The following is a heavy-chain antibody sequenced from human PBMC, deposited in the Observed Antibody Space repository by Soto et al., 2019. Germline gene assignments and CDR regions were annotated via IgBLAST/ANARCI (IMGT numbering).Heavy chain of an antibody. CDR1: GGSISSSSYY. CDR3: ASLDREIHMVATSYYYYYMDV. J-gene: IGHJ6*03. CDR2: MYYSGST. V-gene: IGHV4-39*01. Sequence: QLQLQESGPGLVKPSETLSLTCTVSGGSISSSSYYWGWIRQPPGKGLEWIGCMYYSGSTYYNRSLTSRVTISVDTSENQFSLKLSSVPAADTAVYYCASLDREIHMVATSYYYYYMDVWGKGTTVTVSS. D-gene: IGHD5-12*01.